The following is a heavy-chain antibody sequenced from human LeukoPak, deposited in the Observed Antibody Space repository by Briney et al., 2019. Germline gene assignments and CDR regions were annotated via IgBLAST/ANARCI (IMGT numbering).Heavy chain of an antibody. CDR1: GGSISSGSYY. V-gene: IGHV4-61*02. D-gene: IGHD3-10*01. CDR2: IYTSGST. Sequence: PSDTLSLTGTVSGGSISSGSYYWSWIRQPAGKGLEWIGRIYTSGSTHYNPSLKSRVTISVDTSKNQFSLKLSSVTAADTAVYYCAREFGGGFDYWGQGTLVTVSS. J-gene: IGHJ4*02. CDR3: AREFGGGFDY.